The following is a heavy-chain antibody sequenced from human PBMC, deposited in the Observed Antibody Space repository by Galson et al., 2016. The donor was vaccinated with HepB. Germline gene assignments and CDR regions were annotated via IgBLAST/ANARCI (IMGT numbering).Heavy chain of an antibody. J-gene: IGHJ4*02. D-gene: IGHD5-18*01. CDR2: ISGSGGST. CDR1: GFTFSSYA. CDR3: AKAIQLWGFYYFDY. Sequence: SLRLSCAASGFTFSSYAMSWVRQAPGKGLEWVSAISGSGGSTYYADSVKGRFTISRDNSKNTLYRQMNSLRAEDTAVYYCAKAIQLWGFYYFDYWGQGTLVTVSP. V-gene: IGHV3-23*01.